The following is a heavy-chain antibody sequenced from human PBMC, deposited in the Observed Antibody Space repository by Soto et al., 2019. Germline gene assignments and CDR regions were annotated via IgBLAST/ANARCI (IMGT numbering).Heavy chain of an antibody. J-gene: IGHJ5*02. CDR2: ISGRDDTP. Sequence: GGSLRLSCAASGFTFSSYAMTWVRQAPGKGLEWVSGISGRDDTPYYADSVKGRFTISRDNSKNTVYLQMNSLRAEDTAVYFCARDADPSSSTKWPYTWFDPWGQGTLVTVSS. CDR1: GFTFSSYA. V-gene: IGHV3-23*01. D-gene: IGHD2-8*01. CDR3: ARDADPSSSTKWPYTWFDP.